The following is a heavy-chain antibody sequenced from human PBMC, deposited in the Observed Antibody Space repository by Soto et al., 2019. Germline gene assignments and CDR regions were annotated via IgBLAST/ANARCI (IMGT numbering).Heavy chain of an antibody. CDR1: GFTFSSYS. V-gene: IGHV3-48*01. CDR3: ASGYCSGGSCYHDAFDI. Sequence: GGSLRLSCAASGFTFSSYSMNWVRQAPGKGLEWVSYISSSSSTIYYADSVKGRFTISRDNAKNSLYLQMNSLRAEDTAVYYCASGYCSGGSCYHDAFDIWGQGTMVTVSS. J-gene: IGHJ3*02. D-gene: IGHD2-15*01. CDR2: ISSSSSTI.